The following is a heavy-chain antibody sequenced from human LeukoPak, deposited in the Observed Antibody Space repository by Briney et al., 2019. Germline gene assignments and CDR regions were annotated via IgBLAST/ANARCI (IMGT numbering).Heavy chain of an antibody. CDR3: ARGYSYGYFDY. Sequence: GGSLRLSCAASGFTFSSYSMNWVRQAPGKGLEWVSSISSSSSYIYHADSVKGRFTISRDNAKNSLYLQMNSLRAEDTAVYYCARGYSYGYFDYWGQGTLVTVSS. CDR1: GFTFSSYS. D-gene: IGHD5-18*01. CDR2: ISSSSSYI. J-gene: IGHJ4*02. V-gene: IGHV3-21*01.